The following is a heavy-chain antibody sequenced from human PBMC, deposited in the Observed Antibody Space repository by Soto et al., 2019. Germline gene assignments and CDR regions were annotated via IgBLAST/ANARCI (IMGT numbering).Heavy chain of an antibody. CDR3: ARGNTGYGNFDY. Sequence: DVQLVESGGGIVQPGGSLRLSCAASGFTVTSYWMHWVRQAPGKGLVWVSRTSPAGSSTYYADFVRGRFTISTDTAKNTLYLQINSLGGEDAAVYYCARGNTGYGNFDYWGQGTLVTVSS. V-gene: IGHV3-74*01. D-gene: IGHD5-12*01. CDR2: TSPAGSST. CDR1: GFTVTSYW. J-gene: IGHJ4*02.